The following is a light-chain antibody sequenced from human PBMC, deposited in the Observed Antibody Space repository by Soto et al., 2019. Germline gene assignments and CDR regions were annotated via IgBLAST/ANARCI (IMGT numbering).Light chain of an antibody. Sequence: EIVMTQSPATLSVSPGESATLSCRASQSVRSNLAWYQQKPGQAPRLLIYGASTRATGIPARFSGSGSGTEFTLTISSLQSEDFAVYYCQQYNNWPLTFGGGTKVDI. J-gene: IGKJ4*01. CDR1: QSVRSN. V-gene: IGKV3-15*01. CDR3: QQYNNWPLT. CDR2: GAS.